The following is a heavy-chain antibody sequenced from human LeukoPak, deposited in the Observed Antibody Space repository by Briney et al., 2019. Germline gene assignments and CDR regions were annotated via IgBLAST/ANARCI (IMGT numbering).Heavy chain of an antibody. CDR1: GFTFSSYE. CDR3: AREDTAAAYFDY. D-gene: IGHD5-18*01. J-gene: IGHJ4*02. V-gene: IGHV3-48*03. CDR2: LSSSGSTM. Sequence: GGSLRLSCAASGFTFSSYEMNWVRQAPGKGLEWVSYLSSSGSTMYYADSVEGRFTISRDNAKNSLYLQMNSLRAEDTAVYYCAREDTAAAYFDYWGQGTLVTVSS.